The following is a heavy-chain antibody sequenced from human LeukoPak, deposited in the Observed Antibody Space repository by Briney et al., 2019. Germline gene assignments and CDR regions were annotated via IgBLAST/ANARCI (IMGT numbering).Heavy chain of an antibody. J-gene: IGHJ6*02. CDR2: IRYDGSNK. V-gene: IGHV3-30*02. CDR1: GFTFSSYG. D-gene: IGHD3-10*01. CDR3: AKAGREVRGVIKLYYYGMDV. Sequence: PGGSLRLPCAASGFTFSSYGMHWVRQAPGKGLEWVAFIRYDGSNKYYADSVKGRFTISRDNSKNTLYLQMNSLRAEDTAVYYGAKAGREVRGVIKLYYYGMDVWGQGTTVTVSS.